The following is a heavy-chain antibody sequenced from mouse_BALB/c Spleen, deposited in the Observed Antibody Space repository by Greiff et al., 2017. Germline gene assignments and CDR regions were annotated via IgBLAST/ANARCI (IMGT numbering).Heavy chain of an antibody. CDR3: ARWGGTTSFDY. V-gene: IGHV2-6-7*01. CDR1: GFSLTGYG. D-gene: IGHD4-1*01. CDR2: IWGDGST. J-gene: IGHJ2*01. Sequence: QVQLKESGPGLVAPSQSLSITCTVSGFSLTGYGVNWVRQPPGKGLEWLGMIWGDGSTDYNSALKSRLSISKDNSKSQVFLKMNSLQTDDTARYYCARWGGTTSFDYWGQGTTLTVSS.